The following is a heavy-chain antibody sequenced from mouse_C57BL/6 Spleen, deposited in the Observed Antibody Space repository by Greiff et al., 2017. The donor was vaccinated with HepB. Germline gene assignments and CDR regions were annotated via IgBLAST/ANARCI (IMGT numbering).Heavy chain of an antibody. J-gene: IGHJ1*03. CDR2: IFPGSGST. CDR3: ARYYGSSYWYFDV. CDR1: GYTFTSYW. V-gene: IGHV1-55*01. D-gene: IGHD1-1*01. Sequence: QVQLKQPGAELVKPGASVKMSCKASGYTFTSYWITWVKQRPGQGLEWIGDIFPGSGSTNYNEKFKSKATLTVDTSSSTAYMQLSSLTSEDSAVYYCARYYGSSYWYFDVWGTGTTVTVSS.